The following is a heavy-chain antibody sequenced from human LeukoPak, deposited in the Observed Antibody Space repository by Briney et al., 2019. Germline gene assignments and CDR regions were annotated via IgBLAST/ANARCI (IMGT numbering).Heavy chain of an antibody. CDR1: GFTFSSYA. CDR3: AKVGAYYYYYMDV. D-gene: IGHD1-26*01. V-gene: IGHV3-7*01. Sequence: GGSLRLSCAASGFTFSSYAMSWVRQSPGKGLEWVANIKQDGSEKYYVDSVKGRFTISRDNAKNSLYLQMNSLRAEDTAVYYCAKVGAYYYYYMDVWGKGTTVTVSS. J-gene: IGHJ6*03. CDR2: IKQDGSEK.